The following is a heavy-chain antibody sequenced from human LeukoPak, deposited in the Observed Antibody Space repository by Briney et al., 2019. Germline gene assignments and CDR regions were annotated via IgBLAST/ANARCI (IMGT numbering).Heavy chain of an antibody. CDR3: VRHDCSGGSGYYYFEY. J-gene: IGHJ4*02. Sequence: SQTLSLTCSVSGGSLSSGAYYWGWTRQPPGEGLQWIGSMHYSGNTYYNPSLKSRVTISVDTSKNQFSLNLSSVTAADTALYYCVRHDCSGGSGYYYFEYWGQGTLVTVSS. CDR1: GGSLSSGAYY. CDR2: MHYSGNT. V-gene: IGHV4-39*01. D-gene: IGHD2-15*01.